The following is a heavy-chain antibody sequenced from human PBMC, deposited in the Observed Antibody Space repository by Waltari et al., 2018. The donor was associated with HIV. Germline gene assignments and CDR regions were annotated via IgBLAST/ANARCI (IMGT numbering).Heavy chain of an antibody. Sequence: GFTFSSYSMNWVRQAPGKGLEWVSYISSSSSTIYYADSVKGRFTISRDNAKNSLYLQMNSLRAEDTAVYYCARDHGDYGDYVGWFDPWGQGTLVTVSS. J-gene: IGHJ5*02. CDR1: GFTFSSYS. CDR3: ARDHGDYGDYVGWFDP. D-gene: IGHD4-17*01. V-gene: IGHV3-48*04. CDR2: ISSSSSTI.